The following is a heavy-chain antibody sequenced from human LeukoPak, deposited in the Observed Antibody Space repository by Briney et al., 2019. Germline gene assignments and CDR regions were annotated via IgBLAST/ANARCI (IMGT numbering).Heavy chain of an antibody. J-gene: IGHJ4*02. Sequence: EASVKVSCKASAYTYGISWVRQAPGQGLEWMGWINTDNGNRNCAQNFQGRVTMTTDTSTTTAYMEQRSLISDDTAVYYCATAVTDAYHAYWGQGTLVTVSS. CDR3: ATAVTDAYHAY. CDR1: AYTYG. V-gene: IGHV1-18*01. D-gene: IGHD1-14*01. CDR2: INTDNGNR.